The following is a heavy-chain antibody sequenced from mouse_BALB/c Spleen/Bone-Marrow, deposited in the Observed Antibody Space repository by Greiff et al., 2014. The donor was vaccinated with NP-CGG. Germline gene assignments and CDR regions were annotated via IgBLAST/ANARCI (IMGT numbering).Heavy chain of an antibody. CDR2: IYYSGTI. CDR3: ARYYSNYFDY. Sequence: DVMLVESGPGLVKPSQTVSLTCTVTGISITTGNYRWSWIRQFPGNKLEWIGYIYYSGTITYNPSLTSRTTITRDTSKNQFFLEMNSLTAEDTATYYCARYYSNYFDYWGQGTTLTVSS. J-gene: IGHJ2*01. V-gene: IGHV3-5*02. D-gene: IGHD2-5*01. CDR1: GISITTGNYR.